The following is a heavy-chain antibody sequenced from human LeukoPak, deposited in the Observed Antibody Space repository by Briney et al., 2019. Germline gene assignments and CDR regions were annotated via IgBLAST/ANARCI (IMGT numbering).Heavy chain of an antibody. CDR1: GFTFSSYA. J-gene: IGHJ4*02. D-gene: IGHD3-16*01. V-gene: IGHV3-23*01. CDR2: ISGSGGTT. Sequence: GGSLRLSCAASGFTFSSYAMSWVRQAPGKGLEWVSAISGSGGTTYYADSVKGRFTISRDNSKNTLYLQMNSRRAEDTAVYYCAKSEVALGITPDSFDYWGQGTLVTVSS. CDR3: AKSEVALGITPDSFDY.